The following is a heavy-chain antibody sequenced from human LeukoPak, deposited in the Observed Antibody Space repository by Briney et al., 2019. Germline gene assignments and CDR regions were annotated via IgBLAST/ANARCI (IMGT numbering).Heavy chain of an antibody. Sequence: GGSLRLSCAASGFTFSSYWMSWVRQAPGKGLEWVANIKQDGSEKYYVDSVKGRFTISRDNAKNSLYLQMNSLRAEDTAVYYCARGYYDTLTGPDYWGQGTLVTVFS. V-gene: IGHV3-7*01. CDR2: IKQDGSEK. J-gene: IGHJ4*02. D-gene: IGHD3-9*01. CDR3: ARGYYDTLTGPDY. CDR1: GFTFSSYW.